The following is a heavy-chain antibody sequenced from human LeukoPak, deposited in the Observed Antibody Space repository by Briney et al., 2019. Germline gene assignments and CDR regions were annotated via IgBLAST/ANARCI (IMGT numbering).Heavy chain of an antibody. CDR1: GFTFSSYAM. J-gene: IGHJ4*02. Sequence: GSLRLSCAASGFTFSSYAMSWVRQAPGKGLEWIGEIYHTGNTNYNPSLKSRVTISVDKSKNQFSLKLSSVTAADTAVYYCARDHREDSSGYYAFDYWGQGTLVTVSS. CDR3: ARDHREDSSGYYAFDY. D-gene: IGHD3-22*01. CDR2: IYHTGNT. V-gene: IGHV4-4*02.